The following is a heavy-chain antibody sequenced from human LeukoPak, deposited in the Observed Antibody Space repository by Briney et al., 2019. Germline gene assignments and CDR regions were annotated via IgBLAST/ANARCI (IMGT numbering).Heavy chain of an antibody. D-gene: IGHD6-19*01. CDR2: IYGGESS. V-gene: IGHV3-53*01. CDR1: GFSVSSKS. Sequence: GGSLRLSCAASGFSVSSKSMSWVRQSPGKGLEWMSVIYGGESSYYADSVRGRFTTSRDRSNNTLYLQMNSLRAEDTAVYYCARSYTSGWYTYYFDYWGQGALATVSS. J-gene: IGHJ4*02. CDR3: ARSYTSGWYTYYFDY.